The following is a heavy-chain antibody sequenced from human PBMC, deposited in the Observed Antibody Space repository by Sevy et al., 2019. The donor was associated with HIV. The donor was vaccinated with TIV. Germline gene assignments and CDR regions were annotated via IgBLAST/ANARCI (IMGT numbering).Heavy chain of an antibody. Sequence: ASVKVSCKASGYTFTSYAMHWVRQAPGQRLEWMGWINAGNGNTKYSQKFQGRVTITRDTSASTAYMGLSSLRSEDTAVYYCARGATLSLYAFDIWGQGTMVTASS. D-gene: IGHD1-26*01. J-gene: IGHJ3*02. CDR3: ARGATLSLYAFDI. CDR1: GYTFTSYA. V-gene: IGHV1-3*01. CDR2: INAGNGNT.